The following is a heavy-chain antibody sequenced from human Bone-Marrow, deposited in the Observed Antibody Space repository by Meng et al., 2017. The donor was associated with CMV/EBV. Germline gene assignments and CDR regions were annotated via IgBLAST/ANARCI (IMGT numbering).Heavy chain of an antibody. J-gene: IGHJ4*02. Sequence: SETLSLTCAVYGGSFSGCYWSWIRQRPGKGLEWIGEINHSGSTNYNPSLKSRVTISVDTSKNQFSLKLSSVTAADTAVYSCARVNGGIAAAGTLYYFDYWGQGTLVTVSS. D-gene: IGHD6-13*01. CDR1: GGSFSGCY. V-gene: IGHV4-34*01. CDR2: INHSGST. CDR3: ARVNGGIAAAGTLYYFDY.